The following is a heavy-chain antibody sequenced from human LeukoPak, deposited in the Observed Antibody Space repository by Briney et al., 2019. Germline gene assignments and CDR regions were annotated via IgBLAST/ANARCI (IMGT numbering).Heavy chain of an antibody. Sequence: PGGSLRLSCAASGFTFSSYSMNWVRQAPGKGLEWVSSISSSSSYIYYADSVKGRFTISRDNAKNSLYLQMNSLRAEDTAVYYCARVIKGVTKYYYYGMDVWGQGTTVTVSS. CDR1: GFTFSSYS. D-gene: IGHD3-10*01. J-gene: IGHJ6*02. V-gene: IGHV3-21*01. CDR2: ISSSSSYI. CDR3: ARVIKGVTKYYYYGMDV.